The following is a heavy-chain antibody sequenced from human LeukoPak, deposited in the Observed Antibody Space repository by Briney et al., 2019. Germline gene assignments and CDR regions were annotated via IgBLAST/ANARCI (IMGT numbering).Heavy chain of an antibody. Sequence: PSETLSLTCTVSGGSISSGTYYWGWVRQPPGKGLEWIGSIYSSGSTYYNPSLKSRVTISVDTSKNQFSLNLSSVTAADTAVYYCARLALVGASRVVDYRGQGTLVTVSS. V-gene: IGHV4-39*01. J-gene: IGHJ4*02. CDR1: GGSISSGTYY. D-gene: IGHD1-26*01. CDR3: ARLALVGASRVVDY. CDR2: IYSSGST.